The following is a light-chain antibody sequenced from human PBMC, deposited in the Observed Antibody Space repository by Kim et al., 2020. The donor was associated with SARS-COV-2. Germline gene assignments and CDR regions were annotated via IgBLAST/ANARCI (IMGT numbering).Light chain of an antibody. CDR2: AAS. Sequence: GDRVTITCRASQNIDNFLSWYQQKSGTAPKLLIFAASSLHSGVPSRFSGSGSGTHFSLTINNLQPEDFATYFCLQSYSSPLTFG. J-gene: IGKJ4*01. V-gene: IGKV1-39*01. CDR3: LQSYSSPLT. CDR1: QNIDNF.